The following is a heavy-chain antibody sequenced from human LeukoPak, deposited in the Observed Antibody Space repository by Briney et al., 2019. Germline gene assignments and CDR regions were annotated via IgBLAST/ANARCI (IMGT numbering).Heavy chain of an antibody. D-gene: IGHD2-21*02. CDR3: ARDLDSVGDYAFDI. CDR1: GYTFTGYY. Sequence: SVKVSCTASGYTFTGYYMHWVRQAPGQGLEWMGRIIPILGIANYAQKFQGRVTITADKSTSTTYMELSSLRSEDTAVYYCARDLDSVGDYAFDIWGQGTMVTVSS. V-gene: IGHV1-69*04. CDR2: IIPILGIA. J-gene: IGHJ3*02.